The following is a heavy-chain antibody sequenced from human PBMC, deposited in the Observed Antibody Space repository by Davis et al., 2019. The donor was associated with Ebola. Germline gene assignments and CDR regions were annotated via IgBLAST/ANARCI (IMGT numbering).Heavy chain of an antibody. J-gene: IGHJ5*02. CDR3: ARQYDFWSGYYTGDWFDP. Sequence: SETLSLTCAVYGGSFSSYYWSWISQHPGKGLEWIGYIYYSGSTYYNPSLKSRVTISVDTSKNQFSLKLSSVTAADTAVYYCARQYDFWSGYYTGDWFDPWGQGTLVTVSS. V-gene: IGHV4-59*08. CDR2: IYYSGST. D-gene: IGHD3-3*01. CDR1: GGSFSSYY.